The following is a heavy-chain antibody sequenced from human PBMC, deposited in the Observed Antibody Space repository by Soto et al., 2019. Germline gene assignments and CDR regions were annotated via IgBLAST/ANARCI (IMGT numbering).Heavy chain of an antibody. CDR1: GYTFTSYY. CDR2: INPSGGST. J-gene: IGHJ4*02. D-gene: IGHD3-22*01. CDR3: ARSVVVITFSGGGLGY. Sequence: ASVKVSCKASGYTFTSYYMHWVRQAPGQGLEWMGIINPSGGSTSYAQKFQGRVTMTRDTSTSTVYMELSSLRSEDTAVYYCARSVVVITFSGGGLGYWGQGTLVTVSS. V-gene: IGHV1-46*01.